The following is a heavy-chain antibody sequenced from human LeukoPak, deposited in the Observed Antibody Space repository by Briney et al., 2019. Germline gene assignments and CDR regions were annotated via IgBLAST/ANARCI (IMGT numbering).Heavy chain of an antibody. D-gene: IGHD1-26*01. V-gene: IGHV4-59*08. CDR1: GGSLSSFY. J-gene: IGHJ3*02. Sequence: PSETLSLTCTVSGGSLSSFYWSWILQPPGKGLNRMGYIYYSGSTNYNPSLKSRVTISVDTSKNQFSLKLSSVTAADTAVYYCARHSGSRDGFDIWGQGTMVTVSS. CDR2: IYYSGST. CDR3: ARHSGSRDGFDI.